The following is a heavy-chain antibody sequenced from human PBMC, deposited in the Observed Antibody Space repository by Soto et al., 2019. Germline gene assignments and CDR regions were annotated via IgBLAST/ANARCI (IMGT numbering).Heavy chain of an antibody. J-gene: IGHJ3*02. CDR3: ARDCGSTSCYRKDAFDI. CDR1: GYTFTSYY. D-gene: IGHD2-2*01. CDR2: INPSGGST. V-gene: IGHV1-46*03. Sequence: ASVKVSCKASGYTFTSYYIHWVRQAPGQGLEWMGMINPSGGSTSYTQRFQGRVTMTRETSTNTVYMELGSLTSEDTAVYYCARDCGSTSCYRKDAFDIWGQGTMVT.